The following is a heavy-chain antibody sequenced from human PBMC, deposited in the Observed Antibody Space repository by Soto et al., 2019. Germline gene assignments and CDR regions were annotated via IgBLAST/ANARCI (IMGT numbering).Heavy chain of an antibody. CDR1: GYTFTSYY. D-gene: IGHD2-15*01. V-gene: IGHV1-46*03. CDR2: INPSGGST. J-gene: IGHJ6*03. CDR3: ARDGGRWPAGGSTQFDYYYYMDV. Sequence: QVQLVQSGAEVKKPGASVKVSCKASGYTFTSYYMHWVRQAPGQGLEWMGIINPSGGSTSYAQKFQGRVTMTRDTSTSTVYMELSSLRSEDTAVYYCARDGGRWPAGGSTQFDYYYYMDVWGKGTTVTVSS.